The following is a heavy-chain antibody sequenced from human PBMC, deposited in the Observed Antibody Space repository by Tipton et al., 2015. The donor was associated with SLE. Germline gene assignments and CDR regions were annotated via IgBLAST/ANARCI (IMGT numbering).Heavy chain of an antibody. D-gene: IGHD5-12*01. J-gene: IGHJ4*02. Sequence: TLSLTCTVSGGSISSSSFYWGWICQPPGKGLEWIGRFYYGKSTFYNPSLKSRVTISVDTSTNRLSLQLSSVTAADTALYYCARLISAYDCNFDYWGQGTLVTVSS. CDR1: GGSISSSSFY. CDR2: FYYGKST. CDR3: ARLISAYDCNFDY. V-gene: IGHV4-39*07.